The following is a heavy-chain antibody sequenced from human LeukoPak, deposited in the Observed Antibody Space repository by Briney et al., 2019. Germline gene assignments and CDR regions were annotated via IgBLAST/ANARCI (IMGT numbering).Heavy chain of an antibody. V-gene: IGHV1-3*01. CDR3: ARIGGYSSGWYAR. D-gene: IGHD6-19*01. CDR1: GGTFSSYA. J-gene: IGHJ4*02. CDR2: INAGNGNT. Sequence: ASVKVSCKASGGTFSSYAISWVRQAPGQGLEWMGWINAGNGNTKYSQKFQGRVTITRDTSASTAYMELSSLRSEDTAVYYCARIGGYSSGWYARWGQGTLVTVSS.